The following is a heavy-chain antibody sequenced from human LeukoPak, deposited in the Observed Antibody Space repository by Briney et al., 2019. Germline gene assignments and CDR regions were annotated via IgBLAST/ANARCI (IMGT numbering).Heavy chain of an antibody. V-gene: IGHV1-46*01. CDR3: ARDDSSGYNFDAFDI. D-gene: IGHD3-22*01. CDR2: INPSGGST. Sequence: GPVKVSCKASGYTFTSYYMHWVRQAPGQGLEWMGIINPSGGSTSYAQKFQGRVTMTRDMSTSTVYMELSSLRSEDTAVYYCARDDSSGYNFDAFDIWGQGTMVTVSS. J-gene: IGHJ3*02. CDR1: GYTFTSYY.